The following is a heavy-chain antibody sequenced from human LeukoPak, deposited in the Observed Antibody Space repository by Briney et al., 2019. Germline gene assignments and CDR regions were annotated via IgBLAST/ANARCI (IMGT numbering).Heavy chain of an antibody. D-gene: IGHD3-10*01. V-gene: IGHV1-2*04. Sequence: WASVKVSCKASGYTFTDYYIHWVRQAPGQGLEWLGWIIPNSGVTNYAQKFQGWVTMTRDTSISTAYMELSRLRSDDTAVYYCARVSLIYGSGSYYQSPLAYWGQGTLVTVSS. CDR1: GYTFTDYY. CDR3: ARVSLIYGSGSYYQSPLAY. CDR2: IIPNSGVT. J-gene: IGHJ4*02.